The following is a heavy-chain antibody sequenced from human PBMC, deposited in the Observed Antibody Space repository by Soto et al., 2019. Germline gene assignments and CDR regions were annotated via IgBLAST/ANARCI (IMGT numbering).Heavy chain of an antibody. CDR1: GFTFSSYG. D-gene: IGHD5-12*01. Sequence: GGSLRLSCAASGFTFSSYGMHWVRQAPGKGLEWVAVIWYDGSNKYYADSVKGRFTISRDNSKNTLYLQMNSLRAEDTAVYYCARDSQDIVATIFDYWGQGTPVTVSS. CDR2: IWYDGSNK. V-gene: IGHV3-33*01. J-gene: IGHJ4*02. CDR3: ARDSQDIVATIFDY.